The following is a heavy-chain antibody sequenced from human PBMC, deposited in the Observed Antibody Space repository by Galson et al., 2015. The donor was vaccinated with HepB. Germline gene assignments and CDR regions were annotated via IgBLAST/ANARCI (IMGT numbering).Heavy chain of an antibody. CDR2: IIPILGIA. CDR1: GGTFSSYT. CDR3: ARDDKGAGYNYL. V-gene: IGHV1-69*04. D-gene: IGHD5-24*01. Sequence: SVKVSCKASGGTFSSYTISWVRQAPGQGLEWMGRIIPILGIANYAQKFQGRVTITADKSTSTAYMELSSLGSEDTAVYYCARDDKGAGYNYLWGRGTLVTVSS. J-gene: IGHJ2*01.